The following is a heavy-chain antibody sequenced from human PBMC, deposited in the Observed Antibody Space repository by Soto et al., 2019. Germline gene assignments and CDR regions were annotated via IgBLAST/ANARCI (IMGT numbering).Heavy chain of an antibody. V-gene: IGHV1-69*13. CDR2: IIPIFGTA. Sequence: GASVKVSCKASGGTFSSYAISWVRQAPGQGLEWMGGIIPIFGTANYAQKFQGRVTITADESTSTAYMELSSLRSEDTAVHYCASDTSCSSTSCYGGHYYYGMDVWGQGTTVTVSS. D-gene: IGHD2-2*01. J-gene: IGHJ6*02. CDR3: ASDTSCSSTSCYGGHYYYGMDV. CDR1: GGTFSSYA.